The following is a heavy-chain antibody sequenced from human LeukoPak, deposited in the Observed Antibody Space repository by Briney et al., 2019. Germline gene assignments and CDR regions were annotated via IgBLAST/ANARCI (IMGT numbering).Heavy chain of an antibody. D-gene: IGHD3-10*01. CDR1: GFTFSSYW. J-gene: IGHJ6*02. Sequence: PGGSLRLSCAASGFTFSSYWMHWVRQAPGQGLVWVSRINSDGSSTSYADSVKGRFTISRDNAKNTLYLQMNSLRAEDTAVYYCARRFSGSYYKPSSGMDVWGQGTTVTVSS. CDR3: ARRFSGSYYKPSSGMDV. V-gene: IGHV3-74*01. CDR2: INSDGSST.